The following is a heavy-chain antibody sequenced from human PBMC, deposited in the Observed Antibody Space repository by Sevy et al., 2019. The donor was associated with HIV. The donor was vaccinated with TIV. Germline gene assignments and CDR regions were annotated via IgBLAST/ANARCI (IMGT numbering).Heavy chain of an antibody. CDR3: ARGGAHFDY. Sequence: KQSQTLSLTCTVSDDSISNYYWSWIRQPAGKGLEWIGRIYKSGSTNYNPSLKSRVTMSVDTSKRQFSLKLTSVTAADTAVYYCARGGAHFDYWGQGTLVTVSS. J-gene: IGHJ4*02. V-gene: IGHV4-4*07. CDR2: IYKSGST. CDR1: DDSISNYY. D-gene: IGHD1-26*01.